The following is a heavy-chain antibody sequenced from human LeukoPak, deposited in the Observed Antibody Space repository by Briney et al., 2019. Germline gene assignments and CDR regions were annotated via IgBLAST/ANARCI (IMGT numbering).Heavy chain of an antibody. D-gene: IGHD6-13*01. CDR1: GFTFSSYA. V-gene: IGHV3-30*04. J-gene: IGHJ5*02. CDR2: ISYDGSNK. CDR3: ARDIVGKAAAGTGWFDP. Sequence: GGSLRLSCAASGFTFSSYAMHWVRQAPGKGLERVAVISYDGSNKYYADSVKGRFTISRDNSKNTLYLQMNSLRAEDTAVYYCARDIVGKAAAGTGWFDPWGQGTLVTVSS.